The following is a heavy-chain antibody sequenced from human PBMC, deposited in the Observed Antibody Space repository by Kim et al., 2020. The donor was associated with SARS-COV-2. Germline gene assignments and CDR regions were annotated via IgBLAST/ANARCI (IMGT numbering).Heavy chain of an antibody. CDR3: ASSLEDFGWSWFDP. V-gene: IGHV3-9*01. D-gene: IGHD3-9*01. Sequence: GGSLRLSCAASGFSFDDYAMHWVRQAPGKGLEWVSGINWNSDNIGYANSVKGRFTISRDNAKKSLYLQMNSLRVEDTALYYCASSLEDFGWSWFDPWGQGTLVTVSS. CDR2: INWNSDNI. J-gene: IGHJ5*02. CDR1: GFSFDDYA.